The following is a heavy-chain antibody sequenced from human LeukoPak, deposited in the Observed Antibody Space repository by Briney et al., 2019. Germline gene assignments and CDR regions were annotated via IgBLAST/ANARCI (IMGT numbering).Heavy chain of an antibody. CDR1: GFTFSSYG. J-gene: IGHJ6*02. CDR3: ARGYCSSTSCRYGMDV. D-gene: IGHD2-2*01. CDR2: IRYDGSNK. Sequence: GGSLRLSCAASGFTFSSYGMHWVRQAPGKGLEWVAFIRYDGSNKYYADSVKGRFTISRDNSKNTLYLQMNSLRAEDTAVYYCARGYCSSTSCRYGMDVWGQGTTVTVSS. V-gene: IGHV3-30*02.